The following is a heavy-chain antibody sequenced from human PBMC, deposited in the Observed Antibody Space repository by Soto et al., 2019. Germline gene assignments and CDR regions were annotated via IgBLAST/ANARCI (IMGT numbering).Heavy chain of an antibody. CDR2: IYYSGST. CDR3: ARDTHPYDILTGYYDY. J-gene: IGHJ4*02. V-gene: IGHV4-30-4*01. CDR1: GGSISSGDYY. D-gene: IGHD3-9*01. Sequence: SETLSLTCTVSGGSISSGDYYWSWIRQPPGKGLEWIGYIYYSGSTYYNPSLKSRVTISVDTSKNQFSLKLSSVTAADTAVYYCARDTHPYDILTGYYDYWGQGTLVTVSS.